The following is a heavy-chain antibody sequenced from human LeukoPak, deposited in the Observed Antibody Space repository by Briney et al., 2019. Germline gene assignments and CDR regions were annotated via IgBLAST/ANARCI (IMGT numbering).Heavy chain of an antibody. Sequence: GGSLRLSCSASGFTFSSYAMHWVRQAPGKGLEYVSAISSNGGSTYYADSVKGGFTISRDNSKNTLYLQMSSLRAEDTAVYYCVNRYSSSWYVYWGQGTLVTVSS. J-gene: IGHJ4*02. CDR2: ISSNGGST. CDR3: VNRYSSSWYVY. V-gene: IGHV3-64D*06. CDR1: GFTFSSYA. D-gene: IGHD6-13*01.